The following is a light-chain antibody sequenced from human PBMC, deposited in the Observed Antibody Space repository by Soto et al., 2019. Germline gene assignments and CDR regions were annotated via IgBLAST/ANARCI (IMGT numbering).Light chain of an antibody. CDR3: QQYSHWPRT. V-gene: IGKV3-15*01. J-gene: IGKJ1*01. CDR1: ESIDIK. CDR2: NAA. Sequence: IVMTQSPATLSLSPGERATLSCRASESIDIKLAWYQQKPGQAPKFLIYNAATRAPGTPARFSGGGSGTDFTLTISGLQSEEFAIYCCQQYSHWPRTFGQGTRVEIK.